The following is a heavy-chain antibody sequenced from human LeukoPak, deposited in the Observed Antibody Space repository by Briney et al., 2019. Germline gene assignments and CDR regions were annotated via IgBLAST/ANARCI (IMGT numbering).Heavy chain of an antibody. Sequence: SVKVSCKASGGTFSSYAISWVRQAPGQGLGWMGRIIPILGIANYAQKFQGRVTITADKSTSTAYMELSSLRSEDTAVYYCARDPYPPAVAGTGVLDYWGQGTLVTVSS. CDR1: GGTFSSYA. D-gene: IGHD6-19*01. CDR3: ARDPYPPAVAGTGVLDY. J-gene: IGHJ4*02. CDR2: IIPILGIA. V-gene: IGHV1-69*04.